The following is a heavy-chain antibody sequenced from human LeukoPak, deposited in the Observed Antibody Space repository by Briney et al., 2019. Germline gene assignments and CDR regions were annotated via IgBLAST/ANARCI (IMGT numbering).Heavy chain of an antibody. D-gene: IGHD1-26*01. Sequence: PGGSLRLSCAASGFTFSSYSMNWVRQAPGKGLEWVSSISSSSSYIYYADPVKGRFTISRDNAKNSLYLQMNSLRAEDTAVYYCATGLLTWELRDYWGQGTLVTVSS. V-gene: IGHV3-21*01. CDR3: ATGLLTWELRDY. CDR2: ISSSSSYI. CDR1: GFTFSSYS. J-gene: IGHJ4*02.